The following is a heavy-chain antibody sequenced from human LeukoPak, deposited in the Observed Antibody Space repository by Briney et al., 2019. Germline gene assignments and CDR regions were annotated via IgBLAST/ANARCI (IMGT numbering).Heavy chain of an antibody. Sequence: ETLSLTCTVSGYSISSGYYWGWIRQPPGKGLEWVANIKQDGSEKYYVDSVKGRFIISRDNAKNSLYLQMNSLRAEDTAVYYCARDHRGIYSPFDYWGQGTLVTVSS. CDR2: IKQDGSEK. V-gene: IGHV3-7*01. J-gene: IGHJ4*02. CDR3: ARDHRGIYSPFDY. D-gene: IGHD2-21*01. CDR1: GYSISSGYY.